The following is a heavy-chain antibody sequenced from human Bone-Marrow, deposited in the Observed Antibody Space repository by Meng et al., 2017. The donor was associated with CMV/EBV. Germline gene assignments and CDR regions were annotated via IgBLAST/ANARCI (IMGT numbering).Heavy chain of an antibody. CDR1: GFTFGSYS. Sequence: GESLKISCAASGFTFGSYSMNWVRQAPGKGLEWVSSISSSSSYIYYADSVKGRFTISRDNAKNSLYLQMNSLRAEDTAVYYCARDLLSGGYCSSTSCSNWFDPWGQGTRVTVSS. J-gene: IGHJ5*02. V-gene: IGHV3-21*01. D-gene: IGHD2-2*01. CDR3: ARDLLSGGYCSSTSCSNWFDP. CDR2: ISSSSSYI.